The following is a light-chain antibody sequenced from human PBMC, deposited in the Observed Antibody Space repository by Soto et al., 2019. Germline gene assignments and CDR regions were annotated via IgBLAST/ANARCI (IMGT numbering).Light chain of an antibody. CDR3: QQYGSWT. V-gene: IGKV3-20*01. J-gene: IGKJ1*01. CDR2: GAA. Sequence: EIVLTQSPGTLSVSPGERATVSCRASQSISSNYLAWYQQKPGQAPSPLIYGAASRPTGIPDRFSGSGSGTDFTLTISRREPEASAIYYCQQYGSWTFGQGTKVQI. CDR1: QSISSNY.